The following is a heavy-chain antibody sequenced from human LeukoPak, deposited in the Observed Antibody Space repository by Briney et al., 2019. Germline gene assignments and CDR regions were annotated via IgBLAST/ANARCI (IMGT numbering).Heavy chain of an antibody. CDR3: AKDPDYGDYGMEGVVHDAFDI. V-gene: IGHV3-23*01. D-gene: IGHD4-17*01. CDR2: ISGSGGST. CDR1: GFTFSSYA. J-gene: IGHJ3*02. Sequence: GGSLRLSCAVSGFTFSSYAMSWVRQAPGKGLEWVSAISGSGGSTYYADSVKGRFTISRDNSKNTLYLQMNSLRAEDTAVYYCAKDPDYGDYGMEGVVHDAFDIWGQGTMVTVSS.